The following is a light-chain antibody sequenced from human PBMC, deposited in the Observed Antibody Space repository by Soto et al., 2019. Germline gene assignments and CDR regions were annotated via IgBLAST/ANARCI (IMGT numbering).Light chain of an antibody. CDR2: EVA. CDR3: ASYAGGNQV. Sequence: CSLSLPPSACGPCGQSCTISCTGTISDVGGSNYVSWYQHHPGKAPKLMIYEVARRPSGVPDRFSGPKSGNTAALTVSGLPPEDEADYYCASYAGGNQVFGTGTKVT. V-gene: IGLV2-8*01. J-gene: IGLJ1*01. CDR1: ISDVGGSNY.